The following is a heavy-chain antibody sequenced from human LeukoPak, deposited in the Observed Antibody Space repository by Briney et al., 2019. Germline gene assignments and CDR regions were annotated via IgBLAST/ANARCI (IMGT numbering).Heavy chain of an antibody. CDR2: IYYSGNT. Sequence: SETLSLTCTVSDGSISTYYWNWIRQPPGKGLEWIGYIYYSGNTNYNPSLKSRLTISLDTSKNQFSLTLSSVTAADTDVYYCARETHYYYDTSGHYDNWGQGTLVTVSS. CDR1: DGSISTYY. D-gene: IGHD3-22*01. CDR3: ARETHYYYDTSGHYDN. J-gene: IGHJ4*02. V-gene: IGHV4-59*01.